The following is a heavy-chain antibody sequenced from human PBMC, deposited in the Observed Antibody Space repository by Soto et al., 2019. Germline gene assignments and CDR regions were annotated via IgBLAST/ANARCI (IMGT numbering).Heavy chain of an antibody. D-gene: IGHD3-9*01. V-gene: IGHV3-30*02. Sequence: GGPLRLSCAAPGFTFSSSGMHWVRQSPGKGLEWVADIFYDGSKIHYADSVKGRFTISRDNSKNTVHLQMNSLRPEDTAVYYCAKDLTGPYDYWGQGTLVTVSS. J-gene: IGHJ4*02. CDR1: GFTFSSSG. CDR2: IFYDGSKI. CDR3: AKDLTGPYDY.